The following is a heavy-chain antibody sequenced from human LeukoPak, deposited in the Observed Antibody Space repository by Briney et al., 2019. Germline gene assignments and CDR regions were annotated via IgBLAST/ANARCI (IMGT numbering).Heavy chain of an antibody. CDR3: AREDGYCSGGNCYSYFDS. D-gene: IGHD2-15*01. V-gene: IGHV3-7*01. CDR2: IKKTGSET. Sequence: GGSLRLSCAASGFTFSHFWMSWVRQAPGKGLEWVAYIKKTGSETYYVDSVKGRFTIIRDNTRNSLFLQMYSLRAEDTAVYFCAREDGYCSGGNCYSYFDSWGQGTLVTVSS. J-gene: IGHJ4*02. CDR1: GFTFSHFW.